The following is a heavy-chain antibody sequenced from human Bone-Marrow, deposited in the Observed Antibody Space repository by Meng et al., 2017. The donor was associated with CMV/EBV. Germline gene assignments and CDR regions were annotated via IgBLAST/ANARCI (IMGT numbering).Heavy chain of an antibody. D-gene: IGHD6-6*01. J-gene: IGHJ4*02. Sequence: GESLKISCAASGFTFSSYEMNWVRQAPGKGLEWVSYISSGGSTKYYADSVKGRFTIPRDNAENSLYLQMISLRAEDTAVYYCARDRERSSSQRFDYWGQGTLVTVSS. CDR1: GFTFSSYE. CDR3: ARDRERSSSQRFDY. V-gene: IGHV3-48*03. CDR2: ISSGGSTK.